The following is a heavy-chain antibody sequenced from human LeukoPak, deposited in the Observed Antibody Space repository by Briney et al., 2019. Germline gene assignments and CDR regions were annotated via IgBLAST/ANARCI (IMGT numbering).Heavy chain of an antibody. CDR3: AKDPEPHSSSWRATRGGPFDY. V-gene: IGHV3-30*18. CDR1: GFTFSSYG. Sequence: GRSLRLSCAASGFTFSSYGMHWVRQAPGKGLEWVAVISYDGSNKYYADSVKGRFTISRDNSKNTLYLQMNSLRAEDTAVYYCAKDPEPHSSSWRATRGGPFDYWGQGTLVTVSS. J-gene: IGHJ4*02. CDR2: ISYDGSNK. D-gene: IGHD6-13*01.